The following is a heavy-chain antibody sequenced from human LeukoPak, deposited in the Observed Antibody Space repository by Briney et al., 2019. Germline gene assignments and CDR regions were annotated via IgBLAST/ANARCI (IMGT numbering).Heavy chain of an antibody. V-gene: IGHV4-39*01. CDR3: AKHYMGSSYNHGLDC. CDR2: IYYSGTT. J-gene: IGHJ4*02. CDR1: GGSISSDNYY. D-gene: IGHD3-10*01. Sequence: SETLSLTCTVSGGSISSDNYYWGWIRQPPGKGLEWIGSIYYSGTTYYNPSLKSRVTISVDTSKNQFSLKLSSVTAADSALYYCAKHYMGSSYNHGLDCWGQGTLVTVSS.